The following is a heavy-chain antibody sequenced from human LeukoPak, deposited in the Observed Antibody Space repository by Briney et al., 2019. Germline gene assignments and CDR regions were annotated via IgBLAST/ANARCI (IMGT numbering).Heavy chain of an antibody. Sequence: SETLSLTCTVSGDSVGNGNYYWSWLRQPPGKALEWIGYIYYTGKTYYNPSLEGRVTILVDTSRNQFSLKLSSVTAADTAVYYRAKYNSGASDDAFDIWGQGTMVTVSS. CDR1: GDSVGNGNYY. D-gene: IGHD1-14*01. CDR3: AKYNSGASDDAFDI. V-gene: IGHV4-61*01. CDR2: IYYTGKT. J-gene: IGHJ3*02.